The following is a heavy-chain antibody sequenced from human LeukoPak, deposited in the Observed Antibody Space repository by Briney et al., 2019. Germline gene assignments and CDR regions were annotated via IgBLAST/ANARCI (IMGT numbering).Heavy chain of an antibody. D-gene: IGHD3-9*01. J-gene: IGHJ4*02. CDR3: ARGANLTRKVLRYFDWSYYFDY. Sequence: SETLSLTCTVSGGSISSGGYYWSWIRQHPGKGLEWIGYIYYSGSTYYNPSPKSRVTISVDTSKNQFSLKLSSVTAADTAVYYCARGANLTRKVLRYFDWSYYFDYWGQGTLVTVSS. CDR1: GGSISSGGYY. CDR2: IYYSGST. V-gene: IGHV4-31*03.